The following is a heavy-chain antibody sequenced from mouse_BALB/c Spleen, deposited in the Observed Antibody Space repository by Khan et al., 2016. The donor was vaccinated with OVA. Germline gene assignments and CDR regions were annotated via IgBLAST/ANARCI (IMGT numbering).Heavy chain of an antibody. CDR2: ISNRGTTT. Sequence: EVKLVESGGGFMESGGSLKLSCATSGFTFTDYYMYWVRQTPEKRLEWVAYISNRGTTTYYPDTVRGRFTISRDNDENTLYLQMSRPKSEDTAIYYCAREGDGGGLAYWGQGTLVTVSA. D-gene: IGHD1-1*02. V-gene: IGHV5-12*02. CDR3: AREGDGGGLAY. J-gene: IGHJ3*01. CDR1: GFTFTDYY.